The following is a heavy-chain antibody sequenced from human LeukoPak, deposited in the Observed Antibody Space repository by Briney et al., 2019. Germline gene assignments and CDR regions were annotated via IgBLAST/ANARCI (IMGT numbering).Heavy chain of an antibody. V-gene: IGHV3-43*01. CDR1: GFMFDDYT. D-gene: IGHD5-18*01. J-gene: IGHJ5*02. CDR3: AKGDVDSPMNFYP. CDR2: INWDGGSR. Sequence: GGSLTLSCAASGFMFDDYTMHWVRQAPGKGLEWVSLINWDGGSRYYAASVKGRFNVSRDNSKNSLYLQMNSLRTEDTALYYCAKGDVDSPMNFYPRGHGTLVTVSS.